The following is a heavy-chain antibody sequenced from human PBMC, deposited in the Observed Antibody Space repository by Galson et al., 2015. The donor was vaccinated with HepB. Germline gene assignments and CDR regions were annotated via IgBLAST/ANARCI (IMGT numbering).Heavy chain of an antibody. Sequence: SLRLSCAASGFTFSSYAMSWVRQAPGKGLEWVSTIISGGSTFYPDSVRGRFTISRDDSKNTLYLQVDSLRAEDTAVYYCAKLSGGRNGYFDYWGQGTLVTVSS. CDR1: GFTFSSYA. D-gene: IGHD1-26*01. CDR2: IISGGST. V-gene: IGHV3-23*01. J-gene: IGHJ4*02. CDR3: AKLSGGRNGYFDY.